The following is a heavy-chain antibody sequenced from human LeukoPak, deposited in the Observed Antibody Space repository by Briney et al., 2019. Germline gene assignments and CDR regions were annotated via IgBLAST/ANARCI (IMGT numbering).Heavy chain of an antibody. V-gene: IGHV3-30-3*01. CDR1: GLTFSSSA. D-gene: IGHD6-19*01. CDR2: ISYDGSNK. J-gene: IGHJ4*02. CDR3: ARDRDSSGWYEGFDY. Sequence: GGSLRLSCAASGLTFSSSAMHWVRQAPDNGLEWVAVISYDGSNKYYADSVKGRFTISRDNSKNTLYLQMNSLRADDTAVYYCARDRDSSGWYEGFDYWGQGTLVTVSS.